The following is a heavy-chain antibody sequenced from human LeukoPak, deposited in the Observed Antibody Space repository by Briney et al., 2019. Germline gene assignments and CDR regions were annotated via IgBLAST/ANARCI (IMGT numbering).Heavy chain of an antibody. CDR2: IWYDGSNK. CDR3: ARDTPPYGDYGDWYFDL. Sequence: PGGSLRLSCAASGFTFSSYGMHWVRQAPGKGLEWVAVIWYDGSNKYYADSVKGRFTISRDNSKNTLYLQMNSLRAGDTAVYYCARDTPPYGDYGDWYFDLWGRGTLVTVSS. CDR1: GFTFSSYG. J-gene: IGHJ2*01. D-gene: IGHD4-17*01. V-gene: IGHV3-33*01.